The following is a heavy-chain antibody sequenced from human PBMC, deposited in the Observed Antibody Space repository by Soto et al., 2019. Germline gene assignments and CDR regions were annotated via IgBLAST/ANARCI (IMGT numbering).Heavy chain of an antibody. V-gene: IGHV1-18*01. CDR2: ISAYNGNT. D-gene: IGHD2-15*01. CDR3: ATDVGYCSGGSCYQDAFDI. Sequence: QVQLVQSGAEVEKPGASVKVSCKASGYTFTSYGISWVRQAPGQGLEWMGWISAYNGNTNYAQKLQGRVTMTTDTSTSTAYMELRSLRSDDTAVYYCATDVGYCSGGSCYQDAFDIWGQGTMVTVSS. J-gene: IGHJ3*02. CDR1: GYTFTSYG.